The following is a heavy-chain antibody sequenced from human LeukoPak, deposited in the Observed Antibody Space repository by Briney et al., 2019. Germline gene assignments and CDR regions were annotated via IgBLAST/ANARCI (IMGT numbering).Heavy chain of an antibody. D-gene: IGHD3-3*01. CDR2: ISAYNGKT. J-gene: IGHJ6*03. Sequence: ASVKVSCKASGYTFTSYGISWVRQAPGQGLEWMGWISAYNGKTNYAQKLQGRVTMTTDTSTSTAYMELRSLRSDDTAVYYCARGQGTYDFWSGSSRAYYYYMDVWGKGTTVTVSS. CDR1: GYTFTSYG. CDR3: ARGQGTYDFWSGSSRAYYYYMDV. V-gene: IGHV1-18*01.